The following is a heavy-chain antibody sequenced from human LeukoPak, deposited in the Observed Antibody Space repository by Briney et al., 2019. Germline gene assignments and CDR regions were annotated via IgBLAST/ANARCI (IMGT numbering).Heavy chain of an antibody. CDR2: IKQDGSEK. J-gene: IGHJ4*02. D-gene: IGHD2-2*01. CDR3: ASDHEYQLRGFDY. CDR1: GFTLSSYW. Sequence: GGSLRLSCAASGFTLSSYWMSWVRQAPGKGLEWVANIKQDGSEKYYVDSVKGRFSISRDNAKNSLYLQMNSLRAEDTAVYYCASDHEYQLRGFDYWGQGTLVTVSS. V-gene: IGHV3-7*01.